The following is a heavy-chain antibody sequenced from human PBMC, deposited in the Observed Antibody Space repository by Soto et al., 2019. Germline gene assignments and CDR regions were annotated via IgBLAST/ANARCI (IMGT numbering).Heavy chain of an antibody. CDR1: GFTFSSYA. D-gene: IGHD3-10*01. CDR3: AKVGEAYVEREFDGN. CDR2: ISGSGGST. J-gene: IGHJ4*02. Sequence: EVQLLESGGGLVQPGGSLRLSCAASGFTFSSYAMSWVRQAPGKGLEWVSAISGSGGSTYYADSVKGRFTISRDNSKNSEHLQSNSQRAEDTAVYYFAKVGEAYVEREFDGNWGQGTLVTVSS. V-gene: IGHV3-23*01.